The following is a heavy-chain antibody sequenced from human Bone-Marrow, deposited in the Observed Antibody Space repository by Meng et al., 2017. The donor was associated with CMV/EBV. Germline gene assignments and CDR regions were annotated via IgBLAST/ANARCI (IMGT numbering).Heavy chain of an antibody. V-gene: IGHV3-33*06. D-gene: IGHD3-22*01. CDR1: GFTFSSYA. J-gene: IGHJ4*02. CDR3: AKASWSTYEGYYFDY. Sequence: GESLKISCAASGFTFSSYAMHWVRQAPGKGLEWVAVIWYDGSNKYYADSVKGRFTISRDNSKNTLYPQMNSLRAEDTAVYYCAKASWSTYEGYYFDYWGQGTLVTVSS. CDR2: IWYDGSNK.